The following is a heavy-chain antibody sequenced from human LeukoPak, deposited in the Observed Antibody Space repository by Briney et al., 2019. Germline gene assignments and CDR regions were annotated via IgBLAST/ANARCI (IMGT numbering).Heavy chain of an antibody. V-gene: IGHV4-59*08. CDR2: IYYSGST. Sequence: SETLSLTCTVSGGSISSYYWSWIRQPPGKGLEWIGYIYYSGSTNYNPSLKSRVTISVDTSKNQFSLKLSSVTAADTAVYYCARGGIQLYFDYWGQGTLVTVSS. J-gene: IGHJ4*02. D-gene: IGHD5-18*01. CDR1: GGSISSYY. CDR3: ARGGIQLYFDY.